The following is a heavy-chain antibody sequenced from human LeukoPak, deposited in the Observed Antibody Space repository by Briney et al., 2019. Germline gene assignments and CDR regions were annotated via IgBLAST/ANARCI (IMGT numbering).Heavy chain of an antibody. Sequence: PSETLSLTCAVSGYFISSGYYWGWIRQPPGKGLEWIGSIYHSGSTYYNPSLKSRVTISVDTSKNQFSLKLSSVTAADTAVYYCASFFSMVRGVPFDYWGQGTLVTVSS. CDR1: GYFISSGYY. D-gene: IGHD3-10*01. CDR2: IYHSGST. J-gene: IGHJ4*02. CDR3: ASFFSMVRGVPFDY. V-gene: IGHV4-38-2*01.